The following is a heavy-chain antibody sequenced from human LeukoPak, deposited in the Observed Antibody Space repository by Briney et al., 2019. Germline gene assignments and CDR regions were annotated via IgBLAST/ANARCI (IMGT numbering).Heavy chain of an antibody. CDR2: MSNTGIT. V-gene: IGHV4-59*01. CDR1: GGSISNYF. CDR3: AKASVATAVLFDP. J-gene: IGHJ5*02. D-gene: IGHD5-12*01. Sequence: PSETLSLTCTVSGGSISNYFWNWIRQPPGQGLEWIGYMSNTGITKYNPSLKSRVTISADTSKNQFSLNLKSVTAADTAVYYCAKASVATAVLFDPWGQGTLVAVSS.